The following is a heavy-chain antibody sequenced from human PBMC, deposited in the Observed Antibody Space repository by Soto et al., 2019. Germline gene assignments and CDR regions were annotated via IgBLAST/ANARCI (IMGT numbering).Heavy chain of an antibody. V-gene: IGHV1-18*01. D-gene: IGHD6-13*01. Sequence: ASVKASCKASGYTFTSYGISWVRLAPGQGLEWMGWISAYNGNTNYAQKLQGRVTMTTDTSTSTAYMELRSLRSDDTAVYYCARDDIAAHPGWFDPWGQGTLVTVSS. CDR3: ARDDIAAHPGWFDP. J-gene: IGHJ5*02. CDR1: GYTFTSYG. CDR2: ISAYNGNT.